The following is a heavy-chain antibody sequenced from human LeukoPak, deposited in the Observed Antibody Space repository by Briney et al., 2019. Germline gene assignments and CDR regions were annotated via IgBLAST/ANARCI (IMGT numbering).Heavy chain of an antibody. CDR1: GGSISSYY. D-gene: IGHD5-24*01. CDR2: IYTSGST. Sequence: PSETLSLTCTVSGGSISSYYWSWIRQPAGKGLEWIRRIYTSGSTNYNPSLKSRVTMSVDTSKNQFSLKLSSVTAADTAVYYCARVDGYNFGGVVDYWGQGTLVTVSS. CDR3: ARVDGYNFGGVVDY. J-gene: IGHJ4*02. V-gene: IGHV4-4*07.